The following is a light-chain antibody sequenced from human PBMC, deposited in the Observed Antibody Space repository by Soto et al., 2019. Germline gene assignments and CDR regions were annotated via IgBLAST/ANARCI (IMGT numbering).Light chain of an antibody. Sequence: IQMTQSPSSVSAAVGDRVTITCLASQVISSWLAWYQQRPGTAPKLLIYGATTLRSGVPSRFSGSESGTLFTLTTTSLQPEDSATYYCQQASSFPLTFGGGTKVELQ. CDR2: GAT. CDR1: QVISSW. CDR3: QQASSFPLT. V-gene: IGKV1-12*01. J-gene: IGKJ4*01.